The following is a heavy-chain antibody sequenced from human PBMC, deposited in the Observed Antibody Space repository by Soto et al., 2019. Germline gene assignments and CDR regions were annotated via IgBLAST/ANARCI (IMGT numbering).Heavy chain of an antibody. CDR2: INAGNGNT. D-gene: IGHD3-3*01. V-gene: IGHV1-3*01. Sequence: ASVKVSCKASGYTFTSYAMHWVRQAPGQRLEWMGWINAGNGNTKYSQKFQGRVTITRDTSASTAYMELSSLRSEDTAVYYCAREGTILVDYYYYGMDVWGQGTTVTVS. CDR1: GYTFTSYA. J-gene: IGHJ6*02. CDR3: AREGTILVDYYYYGMDV.